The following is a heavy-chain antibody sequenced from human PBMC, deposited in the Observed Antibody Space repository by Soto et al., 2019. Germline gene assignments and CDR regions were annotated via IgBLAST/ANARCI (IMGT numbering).Heavy chain of an antibody. V-gene: IGHV1-18*01. CDR3: ARGGFRWGPFLDH. J-gene: IGHJ4*02. Sequence: QVQLVQSGAEATKPGASVKVSCKAPDYSFGYKGFTSVRQAPGQGLEWMGWIGAHDGNTNYAQKFRGRDTMTTDTSSNTFYMELKSLRSDDTAQYYGARGGFRWGPFLDHWGQGTLVTV. CDR2: IGAHDGNT. D-gene: IGHD3-16*01. CDR1: DYSFGYKG.